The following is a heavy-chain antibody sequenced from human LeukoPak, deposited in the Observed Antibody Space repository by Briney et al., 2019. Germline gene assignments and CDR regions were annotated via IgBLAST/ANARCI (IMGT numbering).Heavy chain of an antibody. V-gene: IGHV3-23*01. CDR1: GFTFSSFA. CDR3: AKLPGAAADNYYYYYMDV. D-gene: IGHD6-13*01. Sequence: GGSLRLSCAASGFTFSSFAMTWVRQAPGKGLDWVSTISGSSGSTYYADSAKGRFTISRDNSKNTLYLQMNSLRAEDTAIYYCAKLPGAAADNYYYYYMDVWGQGTTVTVSS. CDR2: ISGSSGST. J-gene: IGHJ6*03.